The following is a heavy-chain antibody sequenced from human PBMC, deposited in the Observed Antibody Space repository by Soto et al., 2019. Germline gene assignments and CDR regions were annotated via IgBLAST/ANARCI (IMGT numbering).Heavy chain of an antibody. CDR2: IIPIFGTA. J-gene: IGHJ4*02. D-gene: IGHD3-16*02. CDR3: ARGHYDYVWGSYRYMLDY. V-gene: IGHV1-69*01. Sequence: QVQLVQSGAEVKKPGSSVKVSCKASGVTFSSYAISWVRQAPGQGLEWMGGIIPIFGTANYAQKFQGRVTITGDESTSTAYMELSSLRSEDTAVYYCARGHYDYVWGSYRYMLDYWGQGTLVTVSS. CDR1: GVTFSSYA.